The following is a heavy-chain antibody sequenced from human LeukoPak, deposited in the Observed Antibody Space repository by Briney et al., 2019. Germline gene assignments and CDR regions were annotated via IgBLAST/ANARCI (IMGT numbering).Heavy chain of an antibody. D-gene: IGHD6-13*01. CDR1: GGSLSSSSYY. CDR3: ARHSSSWSPSPDY. Sequence: SETLSLTCSVSGGSLSSSSYYWGWIRQPPGRGLEWIGNIYETGSTNYKPSLKSRVTISVDTSKTQFSLKLSSVTAADTAVYYCARHSSSWSPSPDYWGQGTLVTVSS. V-gene: IGHV4-39*01. CDR2: IYETGST. J-gene: IGHJ4*02.